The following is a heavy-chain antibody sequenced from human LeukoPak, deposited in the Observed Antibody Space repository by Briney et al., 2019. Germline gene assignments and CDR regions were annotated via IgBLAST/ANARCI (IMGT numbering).Heavy chain of an antibody. D-gene: IGHD5-18*01. J-gene: IGHJ3*02. Sequence: PGRSLRLSCAASGFIFSSYGMHWVRQAPGKGLEWVAVIWYDGSNKYYADSVKGRFTISRDNSKNTLYLQMNSLRAEDTAVYYCAIGRGYTYDTDAFDTWGQGTMVTVSS. CDR1: GFIFSSYG. CDR3: AIGRGYTYDTDAFDT. V-gene: IGHV3-33*01. CDR2: IWYDGSNK.